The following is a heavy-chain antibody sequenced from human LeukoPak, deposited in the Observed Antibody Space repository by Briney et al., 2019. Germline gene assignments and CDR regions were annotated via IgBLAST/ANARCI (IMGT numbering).Heavy chain of an antibody. CDR2: VHPDNGNT. V-gene: IGHV1-8*01. CDR1: GYPFTKWE. Sequence: GASVKVSCKTSGYPFTKWEINRVRQAAGQGLEWLGWVHPDNGNTYYAQRFWGRVTMSRDTSTTTASMELRGLRSNDTAVYFCATGPRTDPWGQGTLVTVSS. J-gene: IGHJ5*02. CDR3: ATGPRTDP.